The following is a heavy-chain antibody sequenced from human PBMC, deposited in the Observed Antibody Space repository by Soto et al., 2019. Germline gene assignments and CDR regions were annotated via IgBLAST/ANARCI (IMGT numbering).Heavy chain of an antibody. V-gene: IGHV1-18*01. Sequence: ASVKVSCKASGYTFTSYGISLVRQAPGQGLEWMGWISAYNGNTNYAQKLQGRVTMTTDTSTSTAYMELRSLRSDDTAVYYCARDLQLRYFDWSTPASTGFDPWGQGTLVTVSS. CDR3: ARDLQLRYFDWSTPASTGFDP. CDR2: ISAYNGNT. J-gene: IGHJ5*02. CDR1: GYTFTSYG. D-gene: IGHD3-9*01.